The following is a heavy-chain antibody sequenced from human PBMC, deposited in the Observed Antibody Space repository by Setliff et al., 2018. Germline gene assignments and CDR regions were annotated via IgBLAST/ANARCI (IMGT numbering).Heavy chain of an antibody. CDR1: GYTFTSYY. J-gene: IGHJ4*02. D-gene: IGHD3-16*02. CDR2: IYPSGGTT. Sequence: WASVKVSCKASGYTFTSYYMHWVRQAPGQGLEWMGIIYPSGGTTSYAQKFQGRVTMTRDTSTSTVYMELSSLRSEDTAVYYCARADYVWGSYRQYYFDYWGQGTLVTVSS. CDR3: ARADYVWGSYRQYYFDY. V-gene: IGHV1-46*01.